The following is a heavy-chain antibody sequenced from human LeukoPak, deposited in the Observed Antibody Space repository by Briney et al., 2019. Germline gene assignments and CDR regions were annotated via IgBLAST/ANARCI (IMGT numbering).Heavy chain of an antibody. V-gene: IGHV3-21*01. Sequence: GGSLRLSCAASGFTFSAYTMSWVRQAPGKGLEWVSSFTSSSSSIHYADSVKGRFTISRDNAKNSLYLQLSSLGAEDTAVYYCARGWGSYYFDSWGQGTLVTVSS. D-gene: IGHD3-16*01. CDR2: FTSSSSSI. CDR3: ARGWGSYYFDS. CDR1: GFTFSAYT. J-gene: IGHJ4*02.